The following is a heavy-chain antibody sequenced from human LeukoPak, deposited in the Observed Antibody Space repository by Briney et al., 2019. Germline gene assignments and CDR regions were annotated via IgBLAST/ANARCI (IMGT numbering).Heavy chain of an antibody. CDR2: IYYSGST. Sequence: SETLSLTCTVSGGSISSSSYYWGWIRQPPGKGLEWIGSIYYSGSTYYNPSLKSRVTISVDTSKNQFSLKLSSVTAADTAVYYWARDRIQLWLRVVDYWGQGTLVTVSS. J-gene: IGHJ4*02. D-gene: IGHD5-18*01. V-gene: IGHV4-39*07. CDR3: ARDRIQLWLRVVDY. CDR1: GGSISSSSYY.